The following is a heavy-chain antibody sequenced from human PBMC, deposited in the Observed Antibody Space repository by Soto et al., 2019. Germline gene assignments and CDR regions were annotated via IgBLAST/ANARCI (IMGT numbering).Heavy chain of an antibody. CDR2: IIPIFGTA. V-gene: IGHV1-69*13. Sequence: SVKVSCKASGGTFSSYAISWVRQAPGQGLEWMGGIIPIFGTANYAQKFQGRVTITADESTSTAYMELSSLRSEDTAVYYRARDREAGSGSYLKYYFDYWGQGTLVTVSS. D-gene: IGHD3-10*01. CDR3: ARDREAGSGSYLKYYFDY. CDR1: GGTFSSYA. J-gene: IGHJ4*02.